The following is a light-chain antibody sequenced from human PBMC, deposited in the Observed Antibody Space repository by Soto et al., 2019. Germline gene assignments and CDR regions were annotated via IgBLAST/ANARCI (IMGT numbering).Light chain of an antibody. J-gene: IGKJ1*01. Sequence: DIQMTQSPSTLSASVGDRVTITCRASQSISSWLAWYQQKPGKAPRLLIYDASSLESGVPSRFSGSGSGTKFTLTISSLQPDDFATYYCQQYNRYSPWTFGQGTKVEIK. CDR2: DAS. V-gene: IGKV1-5*01. CDR1: QSISSW. CDR3: QQYNRYSPWT.